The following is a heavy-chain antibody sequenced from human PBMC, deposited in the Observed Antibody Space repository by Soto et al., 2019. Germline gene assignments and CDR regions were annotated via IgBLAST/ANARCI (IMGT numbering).Heavy chain of an antibody. CDR1: GFTFSSYG. V-gene: IGHV3-33*01. J-gene: IGHJ3*02. CDR3: ARDASVLLGFGESLTSHDAFDI. Sequence: QVQLVESGGGVVQPGRSLRLSCAASGFTFSSYGMHWVRQAPGKGLEWVAVIWYDGSNKYYADSVKGRFTISRDNSKNTLYLQMISRRAEDTAVYYCARDASVLLGFGESLTSHDAFDIWGQGTMVTVSS. D-gene: IGHD3-10*01. CDR2: IWYDGSNK.